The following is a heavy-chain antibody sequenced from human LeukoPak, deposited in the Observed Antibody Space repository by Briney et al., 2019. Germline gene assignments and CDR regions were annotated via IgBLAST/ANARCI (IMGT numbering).Heavy chain of an antibody. Sequence: GASVKVSCKASGYTFTGYYMHWVRQAPGQGLEWMGWINPNSGGTNYAQKFQGRVTMTRDTSISTAYMELSRLRSDDTAVYYCAREHSGSYINWFDPWGQGTLVTVSS. J-gene: IGHJ5*02. D-gene: IGHD1-26*01. CDR2: INPNSGGT. V-gene: IGHV1-2*02. CDR3: AREHSGSYINWFDP. CDR1: GYTFTGYY.